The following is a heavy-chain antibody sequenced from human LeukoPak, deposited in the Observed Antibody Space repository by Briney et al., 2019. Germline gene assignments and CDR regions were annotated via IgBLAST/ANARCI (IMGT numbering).Heavy chain of an antibody. CDR1: GYTFTGYY. CDR2: INPSSGGT. Sequence: ASVKVSCKASGYTFTGYYMHWVRQAPGQGLEWMGWINPSSGGTNYAQKFQGRVTMTRDTSISTAYMELSRLRSDDAAIYYCARDVGEYCSSVSCYASDYWGQGTLVTVSS. V-gene: IGHV1-2*02. J-gene: IGHJ4*02. D-gene: IGHD2-2*01. CDR3: ARDVGEYCSSVSCYASDY.